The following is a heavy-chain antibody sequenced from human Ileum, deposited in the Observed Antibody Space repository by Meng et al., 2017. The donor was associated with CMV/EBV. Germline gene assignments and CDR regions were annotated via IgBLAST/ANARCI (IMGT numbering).Heavy chain of an antibody. CDR3: ARDRRLQWFYH. CDR1: GGSISTNSYY. CDR2: IYYSGGT. Sequence: SETLSLTCTVSGGSISTNSYYWGWIRQPPGKGLEWIGSIYYSGGTYYNPSLKSRVTISVDTSKNQVSLRVTSVTAADTAVYYCARDRRLQWFYHWGQGTLVTVPQ. V-gene: IGHV4-39*07. D-gene: IGHD2-21*02. J-gene: IGHJ5*02.